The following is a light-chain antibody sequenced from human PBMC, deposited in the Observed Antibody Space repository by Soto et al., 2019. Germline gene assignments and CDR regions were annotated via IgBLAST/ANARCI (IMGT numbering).Light chain of an antibody. Sequence: EIVLTQSPGTLSLSPGAGAPLSCRASQSVSSSYIAWSQQRPGQTPSLLIYGASSRSSGIPYRFSGSGSGTDFTLTVSRLEPEDFAVYYCQQYGTSPINFGQGTRLEIK. CDR3: QQYGTSPIN. CDR2: GAS. CDR1: QSVSSSY. V-gene: IGKV3-20*01. J-gene: IGKJ5*01.